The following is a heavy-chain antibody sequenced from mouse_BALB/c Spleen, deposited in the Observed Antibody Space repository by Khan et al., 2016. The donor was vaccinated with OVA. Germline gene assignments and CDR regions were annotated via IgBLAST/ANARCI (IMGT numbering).Heavy chain of an antibody. Sequence: QVQLKESGPGLVAPSQSLSITCTISGFSLTNYGVHWVRQPPGKGLEWLVMIWSDGSTTYNSALKSRLTVDKDNSKSQVFLKMNSLQTDDTAMYFCARQPYYHYNIMDYWGQGTSGTVSS. V-gene: IGHV2-6-1*01. CDR2: IWSDGST. CDR1: GFSLTNYG. J-gene: IGHJ4*01. CDR3: ARQPYYHYNIMDY. D-gene: IGHD2-10*01.